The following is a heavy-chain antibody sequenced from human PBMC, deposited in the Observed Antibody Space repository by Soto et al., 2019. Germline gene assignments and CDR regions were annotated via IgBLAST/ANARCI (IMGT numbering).Heavy chain of an antibody. V-gene: IGHV3-15*01. Sequence: EVQLVESGGGLVKPGESLRLSCVVSGLTFTDAWMSWVRQAPGKGLEWVGRLKRHSPDGTTDYAAPVKGRFTISTDDSKNTVYLQMNSLKNEDTALYYCIWMSTVTTLGYWGQGLQVTVSS. CDR2: LKRHSPDGTT. CDR3: IWMSTVTTLGY. J-gene: IGHJ4*02. CDR1: GLTFTDAW. D-gene: IGHD4-4*01.